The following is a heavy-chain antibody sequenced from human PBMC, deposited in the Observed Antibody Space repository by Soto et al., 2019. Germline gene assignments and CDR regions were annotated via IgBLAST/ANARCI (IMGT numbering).Heavy chain of an antibody. CDR1: GFTFSSHA. CDR3: ANTSTVTSLVFDP. Sequence: EVPLLESGGDLIQPGGSLRLSCAASGFTFSSHAMSWVRQAPGKGLEWVSSISGSGGSTYYADSVKGRFTISRDNSKNTLSLQMNSLRAEDTAVYYCANTSTVTSLVFDPWGQGTLVTVSS. J-gene: IGHJ5*02. D-gene: IGHD4-17*01. CDR2: ISGSGGST. V-gene: IGHV3-23*01.